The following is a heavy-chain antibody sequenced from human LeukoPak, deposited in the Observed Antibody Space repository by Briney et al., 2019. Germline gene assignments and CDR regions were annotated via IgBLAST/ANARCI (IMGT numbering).Heavy chain of an antibody. CDR1: GFTFSSYE. CDR2: ISSSSSYI. CDR3: ARPIAAAGPFDY. V-gene: IGHV3-21*01. D-gene: IGHD6-13*01. J-gene: IGHJ4*02. Sequence: GGSLRLSCAASGFTFSSYEMNWVRQAPGKGLEWVSSISSSSSYIYYADSVKGRFTISRDNAKNSLYLQMNSLRAEDTAVYYCARPIAAAGPFDYWGQGTLVTVSS.